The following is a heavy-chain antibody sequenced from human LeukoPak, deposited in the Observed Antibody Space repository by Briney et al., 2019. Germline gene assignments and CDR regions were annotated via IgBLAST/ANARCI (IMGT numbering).Heavy chain of an antibody. D-gene: IGHD4-17*01. J-gene: IGHJ4*02. CDR2: ISAYNGNT. Sequence: GASVKVSCKASGYTFTSYGISWVRQAPGQGLEWMGWISAYNGNTNCAQKLQGRVTMTTDTSASTAYMELRSLRSGDTAVYYCAGGNDYGDYGAFYWGQGTLVTVSS. CDR1: GYTFTSYG. CDR3: AGGNDYGDYGAFY. V-gene: IGHV1-18*04.